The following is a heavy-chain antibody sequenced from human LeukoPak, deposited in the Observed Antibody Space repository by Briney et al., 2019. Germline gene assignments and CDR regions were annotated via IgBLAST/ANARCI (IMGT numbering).Heavy chain of an antibody. CDR1: GFTFSRDS. Sequence: GGSLRLSCAASGFTFSRDSMNWVRQAPGKGLEWVSSISSSSSYVYYADSVKGRFTISRDNAKNSLYLQMNSLRAEDTAVYYCARVAGSDAFDIWGQGTMVTVSS. J-gene: IGHJ3*02. CDR2: ISSSSSYV. D-gene: IGHD3-10*01. CDR3: ARVAGSDAFDI. V-gene: IGHV3-21*01.